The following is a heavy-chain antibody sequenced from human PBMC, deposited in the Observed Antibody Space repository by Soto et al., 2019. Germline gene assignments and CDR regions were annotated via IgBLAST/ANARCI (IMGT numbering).Heavy chain of an antibody. Sequence: ESGGGVVQPGRSLRLSCAVSGFTFSNYAMHWVRQAPGKGLEWVAVIAHDGSYKYYADSVKGRFTISRDNSKNTLYLQMNSLRAEDTAVYYCARSIAARSRLWFDPWGQGTLVTVSS. CDR2: IAHDGSYK. D-gene: IGHD6-6*01. CDR1: GFTFSNYA. J-gene: IGHJ5*02. V-gene: IGHV3-30*03. CDR3: ARSIAARSRLWFDP.